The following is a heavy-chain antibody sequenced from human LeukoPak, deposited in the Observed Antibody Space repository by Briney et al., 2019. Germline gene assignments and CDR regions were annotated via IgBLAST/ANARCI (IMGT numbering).Heavy chain of an antibody. J-gene: IGHJ4*02. CDR1: GGSISGYY. D-gene: IGHD4-23*01. Sequence: SETLSLTCTVSGGSISGYYWNWIRQTPGKGLEWIAYIHYSGSTNYNPSLKSRLTMSVDTSKNQFSLKLSSVTAADTAVYYCARDYGGKFDYWGQGTLVTVSS. CDR2: IHYSGST. CDR3: ARDYGGKFDY. V-gene: IGHV4-59*13.